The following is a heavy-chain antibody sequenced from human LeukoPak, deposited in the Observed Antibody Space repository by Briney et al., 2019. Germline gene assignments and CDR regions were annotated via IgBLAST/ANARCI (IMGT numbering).Heavy chain of an antibody. J-gene: IGHJ2*01. V-gene: IGHV3-30*03. CDR2: ISFDGSAK. CDR1: GFTFSNYG. CDR3: ARLNRFHWYFDL. D-gene: IGHD1-14*01. Sequence: GGSLRLSCAASGFTFSNYGMHWVRQAPGKGLEWVSVISFDGSAKYYADSVKGRFTISRDNSKNTLCLQMTSLRAEDTAVYYCARLNRFHWYFDLWGRGTLVTVSS.